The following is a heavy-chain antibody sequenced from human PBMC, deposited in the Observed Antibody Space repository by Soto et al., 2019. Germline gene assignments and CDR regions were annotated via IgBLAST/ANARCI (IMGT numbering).Heavy chain of an antibody. CDR1: GGSMSHYY. J-gene: IGHJ5*02. D-gene: IGHD1-1*01. V-gene: IGHV4-59*01. Sequence: SDTVSRTYTVSGGSMSHYYLTWIRQPPGKGLKWIGNIHYTVSTNYNPSLKRRVTILLDTSTSQFSLKVLPVTATDTAVYYCARDLTISSTYGPLVPWGHGTLVT. CDR3: ARDLTISSTYGPLVP. CDR2: IHYTVST.